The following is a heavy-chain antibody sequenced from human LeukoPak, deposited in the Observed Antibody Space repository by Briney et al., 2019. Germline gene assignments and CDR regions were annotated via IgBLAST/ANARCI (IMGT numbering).Heavy chain of an antibody. D-gene: IGHD5-24*01. CDR1: GFTFRSYE. J-gene: IGHJ4*02. V-gene: IGHV3-48*03. CDR3: ARETEMANLDY. CDR2: ISSSGSNI. Sequence: GGSLRLSCAASGFTFRSYEMNWVRQAPGKGLEWVSYISSSGSNIYYADSVKGRFTISRDNAKKSLYLQMNSLRAEDTAVYYCARETEMANLDYWGQGTLVTVSS.